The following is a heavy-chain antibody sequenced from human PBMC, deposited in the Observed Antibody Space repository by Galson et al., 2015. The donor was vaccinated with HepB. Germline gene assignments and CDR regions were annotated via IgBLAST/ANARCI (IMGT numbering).Heavy chain of an antibody. CDR2: INPNSGGT. J-gene: IGHJ6*02. D-gene: IGHD6-13*01. CDR3: ARDLPIIAAAGTSFRADYYYGMDV. CDR1: GYTFTGYY. V-gene: IGHV1-2*02. Sequence: SVKVSCKASGYTFTGYYMHWVRQAPGQGLEWMGWINPNSGGTNYAQKFQGRVTMTRDTSISTAYMELSRLRSDDTAVYYCARDLPIIAAAGTSFRADYYYGMDVWGQGTTVTVSS.